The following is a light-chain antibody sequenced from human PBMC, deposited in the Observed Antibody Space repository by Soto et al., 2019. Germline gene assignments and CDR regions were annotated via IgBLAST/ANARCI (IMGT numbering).Light chain of an antibody. Sequence: DIQLTQSPSFLSASVGDRVTITCRASQSISNYVLWYQQKPGKAPKLLIYAASTLQSGVASRFSGSGSGTEFTLTISSLQPEDFAIYYCQHLDSYPITFGQGTRLEIK. V-gene: IGKV1-9*01. CDR3: QHLDSYPIT. CDR1: QSISNY. CDR2: AAS. J-gene: IGKJ5*01.